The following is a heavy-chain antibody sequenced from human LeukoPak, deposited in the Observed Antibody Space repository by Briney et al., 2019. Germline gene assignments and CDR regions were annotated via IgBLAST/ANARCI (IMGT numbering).Heavy chain of an antibody. V-gene: IGHV7-4-1*01. Sequence: ASVKVSCKASGYTFTSYVMNWVRQAPGQGGERMGWINTNTGNPTYAQAFPVRVVFSFDTSVSTAYLQICSLKAEDTAIYCCARRYHYAPDYWGQGTLVTVSS. J-gene: IGHJ4*02. CDR2: INTNTGNP. CDR1: GYTFTSYV. CDR3: ARRYHYAPDY. D-gene: IGHD1-20*01.